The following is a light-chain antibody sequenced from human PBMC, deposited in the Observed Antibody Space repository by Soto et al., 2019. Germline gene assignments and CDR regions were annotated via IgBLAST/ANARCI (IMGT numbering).Light chain of an antibody. CDR1: SSEVGGYNY. V-gene: IGLV2-14*01. CDR2: EVS. Sequence: QSALTQPASVSGSPGQSITISCTGTSSEVGGYNYVSWYKQHPGKAPKLMIYEVSNRPSGVSNRFSGSKSGNTASLTISGLQAEDEADYYCSSYTSSSTPYVFGTGTKLTVL. J-gene: IGLJ1*01. CDR3: SSYTSSSTPYV.